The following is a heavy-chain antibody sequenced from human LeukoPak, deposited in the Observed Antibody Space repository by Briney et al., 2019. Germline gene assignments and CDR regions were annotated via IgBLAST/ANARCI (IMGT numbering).Heavy chain of an antibody. J-gene: IGHJ5*02. CDR3: ARGGFYNYYDSSGYPNWFDP. CDR2: IYTSGST. D-gene: IGHD3-22*01. V-gene: IGHV4-4*07. CDR1: GGSISSYY. Sequence: SETLSLTSTVSGGSISSYYWSWLRQPAGKGLEWIGRIYTSGSTNYNPSLKSRVTMSVDTSKNQFSLKLSSVTAADTAVYYCARGGFYNYYDSSGYPNWFDPWGQGTLVTVSS.